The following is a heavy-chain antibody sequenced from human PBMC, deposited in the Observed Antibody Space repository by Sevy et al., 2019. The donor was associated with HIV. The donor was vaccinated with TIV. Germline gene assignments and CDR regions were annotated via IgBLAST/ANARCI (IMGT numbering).Heavy chain of an antibody. J-gene: IGHJ3*02. CDR2: ISSTSGSDI. CDR3: AREAIVSPDAFDI. Sequence: LGGSLRLSCAASGFIFSDYYMNWIRQAPGKGLEWVSYISSTSGSDIYYADSVKGRFTISRDNAKNSLYLQMNSLRAEDTAVYYCAREAIVSPDAFDIWGQGTMVTVSS. D-gene: IGHD2-15*01. CDR1: GFIFSDYY. V-gene: IGHV3-11*01.